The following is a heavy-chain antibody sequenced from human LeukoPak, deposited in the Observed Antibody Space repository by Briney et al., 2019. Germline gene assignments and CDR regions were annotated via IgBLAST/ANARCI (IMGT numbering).Heavy chain of an antibody. J-gene: IGHJ5*02. CDR2: ISAYNGNT. CDR3: ARDSPADSSGYYSYNWFDP. V-gene: IGHV1-18*01. D-gene: IGHD3-22*01. Sequence: ASVKVSCKASGYTFTSYGISWVRQAPGQGLEWMGWISAYNGNTNYAQKLQGRVTMTTDTSTSTAYMELRSLRSDDTAVYYCARDSPADSSGYYSYNWFDPWGQGTLVTVSS. CDR1: GYTFTSYG.